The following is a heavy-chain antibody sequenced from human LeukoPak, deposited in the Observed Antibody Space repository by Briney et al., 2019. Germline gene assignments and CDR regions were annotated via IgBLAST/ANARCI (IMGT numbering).Heavy chain of an antibody. CDR3: ARGLEMAAIFGFDY. V-gene: IGHV5-51*01. D-gene: IGHD5-24*01. Sequence: GESLKISCKASGYTFSTYWIVWVRQMPGKGLEWMGIIYPGDSDTRYSPSFQGQVTISADESISTAYVQWSSLKTSDTAMYYCARGLEMAAIFGFDYWGQGTLVTVSS. J-gene: IGHJ4*02. CDR1: GYTFSTYW. CDR2: IYPGDSDT.